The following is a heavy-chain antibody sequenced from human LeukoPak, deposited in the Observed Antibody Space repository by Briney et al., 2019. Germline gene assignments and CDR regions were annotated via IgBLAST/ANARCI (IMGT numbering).Heavy chain of an antibody. D-gene: IGHD3-16*02. J-gene: IGHJ4*02. CDR2: INHSGST. Sequence: SETLSLTCAVYGGSFSGYYRSWIRQPPGKGLEWIGEINHSGSTNYNPSLKSRVTISVDTSKNQFSLKLSSVTAADTAVYYCARTRAYVWGSYRYFDYWGQGTLVTVSS. CDR3: ARTRAYVWGSYRYFDY. V-gene: IGHV4-34*01. CDR1: GGSFSGYY.